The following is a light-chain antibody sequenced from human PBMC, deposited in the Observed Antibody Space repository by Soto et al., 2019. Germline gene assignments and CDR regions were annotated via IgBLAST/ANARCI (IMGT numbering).Light chain of an antibody. CDR3: HHYDSSPPYT. Sequence: EIVMTQSPATLSVSPGERATLSCRASQSVSSYLAWYQHKPGQAPRLLIYAASSRATGIPDRFIGSGSGTDFTLTISRLEPDDSAVYYCHHYDSSPPYTLGQGTRLESK. J-gene: IGKJ5*01. CDR1: QSVSSY. CDR2: AAS. V-gene: IGKV3-20*01.